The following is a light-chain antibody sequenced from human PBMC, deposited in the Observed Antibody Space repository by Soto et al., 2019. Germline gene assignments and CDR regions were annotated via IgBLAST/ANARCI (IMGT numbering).Light chain of an antibody. CDR2: EVS. CDR1: SNDVGGYNF. Sequence: TQPPSPSGSPGESVAFSCTGTSNDVGGYNFVSWYQQHPGKAPKLMIFEVSKRPSGVPDRFSGSKSGSTASLTVSGLQAEDEADYYCSSYAGNNIYYVFGTGTKVTVL. J-gene: IGLJ1*01. CDR3: SSYAGNNIYYV. V-gene: IGLV2-8*01.